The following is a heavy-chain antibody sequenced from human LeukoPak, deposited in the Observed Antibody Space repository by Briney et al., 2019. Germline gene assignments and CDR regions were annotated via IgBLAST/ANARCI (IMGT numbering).Heavy chain of an antibody. CDR3: AREYSSGYTPGRYFQH. CDR1: GFTFSSYA. J-gene: IGHJ1*01. Sequence: GGSLRLSCAASGFTFSSYAMHWVRQAPGKGLEYVSAISSNGGSTYYANSVKGRFTISRDNSKNTLYLQMGSLRAEDMAVYYCAREYSSGYTPGRYFQHWGQGTLVTVSS. D-gene: IGHD3-22*01. CDR2: ISSNGGST. V-gene: IGHV3-64*01.